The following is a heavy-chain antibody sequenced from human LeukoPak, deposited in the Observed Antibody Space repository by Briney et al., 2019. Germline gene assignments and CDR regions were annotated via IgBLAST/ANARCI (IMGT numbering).Heavy chain of an antibody. D-gene: IGHD3-10*01. CDR2: IYYSGST. CDR3: ARMVRGVYYFDY. Sequence: SETLSLTCTVSAGSISSSSYYWGWIRQPPGKGLEWIGSIYYSGSTYYNPSLKSRVTISVDTSKNQFSLKLSSVTAADTAVYYCARMVRGVYYFDYWGQGTLVTVSS. V-gene: IGHV4-39*01. J-gene: IGHJ4*02. CDR1: AGSISSSSYY.